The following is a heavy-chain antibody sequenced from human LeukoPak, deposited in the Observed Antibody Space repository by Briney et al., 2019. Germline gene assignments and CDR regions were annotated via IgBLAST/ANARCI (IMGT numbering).Heavy chain of an antibody. J-gene: IGHJ4*02. V-gene: IGHV4-39*07. CDR1: GGSISGSSYY. CDR3: ARGYGGPFDY. Sequence: SETLSLTCTVSGGSISGSSYYWGWIRQPPGKGLEWIGSIYYSGSTYYNPSLKSRVTISVDTSKNQFSLKLSSVTAADTAVYYCARGYGGPFDYWGQGTLVTVSS. CDR2: IYYSGST. D-gene: IGHD4-17*01.